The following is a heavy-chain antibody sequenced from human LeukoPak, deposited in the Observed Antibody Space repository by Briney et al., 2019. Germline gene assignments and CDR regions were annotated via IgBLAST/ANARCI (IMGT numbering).Heavy chain of an antibody. CDR3: ATLRRSGWYIGD. CDR1: GYTFSDYY. D-gene: IGHD6-19*01. Sequence: EASVKVSFKASGYTFSDYYMPWVRQAPGQGLEWMGWINPYSGGTNYAEKYQVRVTMTRDTAITTAYMELSSLRSDDTAMYYCATLRRSGWYIGDWGQGTLVTVSS. CDR2: INPYSGGT. J-gene: IGHJ4*02. V-gene: IGHV1-2*02.